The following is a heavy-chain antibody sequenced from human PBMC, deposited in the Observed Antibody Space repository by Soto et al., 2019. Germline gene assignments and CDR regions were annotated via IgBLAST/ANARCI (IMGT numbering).Heavy chain of an antibody. J-gene: IGHJ4*02. D-gene: IGHD1-20*01. CDR1: GGSINPYY. CDR2: IYYSGTT. CDR3: ARGRYIASAWQDFDY. Sequence: PSGTLSLTCTVSGGSINPYYWGWIRQPPGKGLEWIGNIYYSGTTNYHPSLKSRVTISLDTSKNQFSLKLNSLTAADTAVYYCARGRYIASAWQDFDYWGQGTLVTVSS. V-gene: IGHV4-59*08.